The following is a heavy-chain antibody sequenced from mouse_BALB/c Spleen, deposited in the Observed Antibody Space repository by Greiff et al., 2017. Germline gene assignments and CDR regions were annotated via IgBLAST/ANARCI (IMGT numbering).Heavy chain of an antibody. J-gene: IGHJ3*01. CDR3: ARGDFGYYGNSAWFAY. CDR2: INPGSGGT. CDR1: GYAFTNYL. D-gene: IGHD2-1*01. Sequence: QVQLQQSGAELVRPGTSVKVSCKASGYAFTNYLIEWVKQRPGQGLEWIGVINPGSGGTNYNEKFKGKATLTADKSSSTAYMQLSSLTSDDSAVYFCARGDFGYYGNSAWFAYWGQGTLVTVSA. V-gene: IGHV1-54*01.